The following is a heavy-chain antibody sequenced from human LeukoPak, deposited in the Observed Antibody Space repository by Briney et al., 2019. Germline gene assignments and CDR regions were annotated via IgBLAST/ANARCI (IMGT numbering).Heavy chain of an antibody. Sequence: PGGSLRLSCAASGFTFSSYAMSWVRQAPGKGLEWVSAISGSGGSTYYADSVKGRFTISRDNSKNTLYLQMNSLRAEDTAVYYCASTVPDDRSGYYRDYWGQGTLVTVSS. V-gene: IGHV3-23*01. CDR3: ASTVPDDRSGYYRDY. D-gene: IGHD3-22*01. CDR2: ISGSGGST. J-gene: IGHJ4*02. CDR1: GFTFSSYA.